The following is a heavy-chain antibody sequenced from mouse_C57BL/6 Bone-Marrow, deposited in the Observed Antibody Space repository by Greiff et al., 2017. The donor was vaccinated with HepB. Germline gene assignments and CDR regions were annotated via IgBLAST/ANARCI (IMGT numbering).Heavy chain of an antibody. J-gene: IGHJ4*01. V-gene: IGHV4-1*01. CDR3: ARGYYYCSSHYAMDY. CDR2: INPDSSTI. Sequence: EVKLVESGGGLVQPGGSLKLSCAASGIEFSSYWMSWVRRAPGKGLEWIGEINPDSSTINYAPSLKDKFIITRDNAKNTLYLQMSKVRSEDTALYYCARGYYYCSSHYAMDYWGQGTSVTVSS. CDR1: GIEFSSYW. D-gene: IGHD1-1*01.